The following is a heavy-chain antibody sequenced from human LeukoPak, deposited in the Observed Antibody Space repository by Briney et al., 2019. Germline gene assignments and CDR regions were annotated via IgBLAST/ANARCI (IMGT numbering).Heavy chain of an antibody. CDR1: GFTFSSYG. CDR2: IRYDESNK. D-gene: IGHD5-18*01. CDR3: ARHLSGVTGYTYGRGIDY. V-gene: IGHV3-30*02. Sequence: GGSLRLSCAASGFTFSSYGMHWVRQAPGKGLEWVAFIRYDESNKYYADSVKGRFTISRDSAKTSLYLQMISLRAEDTAVYYCARHLSGVTGYTYGRGIDYWGQGTLVTVSS. J-gene: IGHJ4*02.